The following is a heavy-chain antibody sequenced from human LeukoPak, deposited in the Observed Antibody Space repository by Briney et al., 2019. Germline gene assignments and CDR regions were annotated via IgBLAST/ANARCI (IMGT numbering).Heavy chain of an antibody. CDR1: GFTFSSYA. Sequence: GGSLRLSCAAPGFTFSSYAMHWVRQAPGKGLEWVAVISYDGSNKYYADSVKGRFTISRDNSKNTLYLQMNSLRAEDTAVYYCARDRRWELLFDCWGQGTMVTVSS. D-gene: IGHD1-26*01. V-gene: IGHV3-30*04. J-gene: IGHJ4*02. CDR3: ARDRRWELLFDC. CDR2: ISYDGSNK.